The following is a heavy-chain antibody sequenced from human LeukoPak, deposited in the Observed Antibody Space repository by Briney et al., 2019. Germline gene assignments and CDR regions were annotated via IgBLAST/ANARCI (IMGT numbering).Heavy chain of an antibody. V-gene: IGHV1-2*02. D-gene: IGHD6-19*01. CDR3: ARARVPIAVAGLYYFDY. CDR1: GYTFTAYY. J-gene: IGHJ4*02. Sequence: GASVKVSCKASGYTFTAYYTHWLRQAPGQGPEWMGWIKPDSGSSHYAQKFQGRVIMTRDTSSNSAYMDLTRLKSDDTALYYCARARVPIAVAGLYYFDYWGQGALVTVSS. CDR2: IKPDSGSS.